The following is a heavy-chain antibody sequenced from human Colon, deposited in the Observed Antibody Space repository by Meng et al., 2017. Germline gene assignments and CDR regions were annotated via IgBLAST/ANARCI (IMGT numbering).Heavy chain of an antibody. J-gene: IGHJ4*02. CDR3: ARDTLYGTDY. CDR1: GGSIKSGGYH. Sequence: QVHLHESGPGLVRPSYYLSLVCTVSGGSIKSGGYHWSWVRQHPGKGLEYIGFMSDRGTTDYNPSLRSRVSISEIGSSKNQFSLTLRSVTAADTATYFCARDTLYGTDYWGQGVLVTVSS. CDR2: MSDRGTT. V-gene: IGHV4-31*03. D-gene: IGHD4-17*01.